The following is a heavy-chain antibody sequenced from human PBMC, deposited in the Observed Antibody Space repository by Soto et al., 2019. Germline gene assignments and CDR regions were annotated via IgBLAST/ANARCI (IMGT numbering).Heavy chain of an antibody. D-gene: IGHD4-17*01. CDR1: GFTFDDYA. V-gene: IGHV3-9*01. CDR2: ISWNSGSI. CDR3: AKGPTTVMRLYYFDY. J-gene: IGHJ4*02. Sequence: SLRLSCAASGFTFDDYAMHWVRQAPGKGLEWVSGISWNSGSIGYADSVKGRFTISRDNAKNSLYLQMNSLRAEDTALYYCAKGPTTVMRLYYFDYWGQGTLVTVSS.